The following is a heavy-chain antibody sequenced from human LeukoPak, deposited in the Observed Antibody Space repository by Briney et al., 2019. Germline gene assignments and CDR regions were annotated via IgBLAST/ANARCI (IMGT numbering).Heavy chain of an antibody. CDR1: GFTFSSYS. V-gene: IGHV3-21*04. D-gene: IGHD3-16*01. J-gene: IGHJ3*02. CDR3: ARDWAGAFDI. Sequence: GGSLRLSCAASGFTFSSYSMNWVRQAPGKGLEWVSSISSSSSYIYYADSVKGRFTISRHNSKNTLYLQMNSLRAEDTAVYYCARDWAGAFDIWGQGTMVTVSS. CDR2: ISSSSSYI.